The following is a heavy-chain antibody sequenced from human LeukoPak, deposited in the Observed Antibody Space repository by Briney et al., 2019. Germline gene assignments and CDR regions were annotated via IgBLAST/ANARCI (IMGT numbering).Heavy chain of an antibody. V-gene: IGHV3-7*01. Sequence: QPGGSLRLSCAASGFAFSSYWMSWVRQAPGKGLEWVANTKQDGSDKYYVDSVKGRFTISRDNAKNSLYLQMNSLRTEDTAVYYCAKDRAAGVNDAFDIWGQGTMVTVSS. CDR1: GFAFSSYW. D-gene: IGHD6-13*01. CDR2: TKQDGSDK. J-gene: IGHJ3*02. CDR3: AKDRAAGVNDAFDI.